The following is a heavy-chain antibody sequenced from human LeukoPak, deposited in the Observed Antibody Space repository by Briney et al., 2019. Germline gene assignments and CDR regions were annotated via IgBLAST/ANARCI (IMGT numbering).Heavy chain of an antibody. CDR2: IYYSGST. CDR1: GGSISSSSYY. D-gene: IGHD3-22*01. V-gene: IGHV4-39*07. J-gene: IGHJ4*02. CDR3: AREGGDSGYYYAAFDY. Sequence: SETLSLTCTVSGGSISSSSYYWGWIRQPPGTGLEWIGSIYYSGSTYYNPSLKSRVTISVDTSKNQFSLKLSSVTAADTAVYYCAREGGDSGYYYAAFDYWGQGTLVTVSS.